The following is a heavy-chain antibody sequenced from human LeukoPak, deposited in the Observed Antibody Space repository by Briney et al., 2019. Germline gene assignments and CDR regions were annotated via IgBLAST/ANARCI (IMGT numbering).Heavy chain of an antibody. V-gene: IGHV3-11*01. Sequence: GGSLRLSCAASGFTFSDYYMSWVRQAPGKGLEWVSYISSSGSTIYYADSVKGRFTISRDNAKNSRYLQMNRLRAEDTAVYYCASGPQLVHWVWGEGTLVTVSS. CDR1: GFTFSDYY. D-gene: IGHD6-13*01. CDR2: ISSSGSTI. J-gene: IGHJ4*02. CDR3: ASGPQLVHWV.